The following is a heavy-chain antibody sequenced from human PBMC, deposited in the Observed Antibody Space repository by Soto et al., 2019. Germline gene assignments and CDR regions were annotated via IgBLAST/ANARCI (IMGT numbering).Heavy chain of an antibody. CDR2: ISSSSSYI. Sequence: GGSLRLSCAASGFTFSGYSMNWVRQAPGKGLEWVSSISSSSSYIYYADSVKGRFTISRDNAKNSLCLQMNSLRAEDTAVYYCARWDDYYYDSSGNLGLAFDIWGQGTMVTVSS. CDR3: ARWDDYYYDSSGNLGLAFDI. J-gene: IGHJ3*02. V-gene: IGHV3-21*01. CDR1: GFTFSGYS. D-gene: IGHD3-22*01.